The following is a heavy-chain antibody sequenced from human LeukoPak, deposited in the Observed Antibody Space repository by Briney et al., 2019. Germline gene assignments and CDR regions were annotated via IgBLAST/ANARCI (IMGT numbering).Heavy chain of an antibody. CDR3: ARLRARDFDY. J-gene: IGHJ4*02. Sequence: SETLSLTCTVAGGSISSSSYYWGWIRQPPGKGLVWIGSIYYSGSTYYNPSLKSRVTISVDTSKNQFSLKLSSVTAADTAVYYCARLRARDFDYWGQGTLVTVSS. V-gene: IGHV4-39*01. CDR1: GGSISSSSYY. CDR2: IYYSGST.